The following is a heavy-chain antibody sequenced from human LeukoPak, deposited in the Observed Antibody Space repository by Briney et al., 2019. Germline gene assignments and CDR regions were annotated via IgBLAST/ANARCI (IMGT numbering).Heavy chain of an antibody. J-gene: IGHJ4*02. V-gene: IGHV3-23*01. CDR1: GVTLSTYA. CDR3: AKWKYSNSGIDDY. Sequence: PGGSLRLSCAASGVTLSTYAMSWVRQVPGKGLEWVSVISGSGDNTYYADSVKGRFTISRDNSKNMLYLQMNSLRAEDTAVYYCAKWKYSNSGIDDYWGQGILVTVSS. CDR2: ISGSGDNT. D-gene: IGHD6-6*01.